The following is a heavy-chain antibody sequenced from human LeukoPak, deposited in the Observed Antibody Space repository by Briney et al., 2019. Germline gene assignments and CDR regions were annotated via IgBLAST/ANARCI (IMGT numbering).Heavy chain of an antibody. V-gene: IGHV1-2*06. Sequence: ASVKVSCKASGYTFTGYYMHWVRQAPGQGLEWMGRINPNSGGTNYAQKFQGRVTMTRDTSISTAYMELSRLRFDDTAVYYCASSPGRYYYYMDVWGNGTTVTVSS. CDR1: GYTFTGYY. CDR3: ASSPGRYYYYMDV. J-gene: IGHJ6*03. CDR2: INPNSGGT. D-gene: IGHD3-10*01.